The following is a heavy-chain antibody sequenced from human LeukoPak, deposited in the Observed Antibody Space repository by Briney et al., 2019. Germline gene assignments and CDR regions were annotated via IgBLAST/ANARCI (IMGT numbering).Heavy chain of an antibody. CDR1: GYTFTSYD. CDR3: ARVPVRMLGFRWFDP. J-gene: IGHJ5*02. D-gene: IGHD3-10*02. CDR2: MNPNSGKT. V-gene: IGHV1-8*01. Sequence: ASVTVSCKASGYTFTSYDINWVRQATGHGLEWVGWMNPNSGKTGYAQKFQGRVTMTRNTSLRTAYMELSSLRSEDPAVYYCARVPVRMLGFRWFDPWGQGTLVTVSS.